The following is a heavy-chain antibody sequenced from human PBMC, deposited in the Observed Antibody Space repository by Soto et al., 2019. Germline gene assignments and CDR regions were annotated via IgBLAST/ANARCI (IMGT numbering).Heavy chain of an antibody. J-gene: IGHJ4*02. CDR1: GGSISSNW. Sequence: QVQLQESGPGLVKPSETLSLTCDVSGGSISSNWWSWVRQPPGKGLEWIGEIHHSGTTNYNPSLKSRVPMAVDKSENQISLDLNPVTAADTAVYYCARHIAMSTMRGFDSWGQGTLVTVSS. V-gene: IGHV4-4*02. CDR2: IHHSGTT. CDR3: ARHIAMSTMRGFDS. D-gene: IGHD3-22*01.